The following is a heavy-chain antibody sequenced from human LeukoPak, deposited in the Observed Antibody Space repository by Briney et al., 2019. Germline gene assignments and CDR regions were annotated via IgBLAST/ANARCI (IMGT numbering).Heavy chain of an antibody. CDR3: ARGEIEALFFSSGYSSGWSTYYMDV. Sequence: ASVTVSFKASGYTFTSYDINWVRQATGQGLAWMGWMNPNSGNTGYAQKFQGRVTITRNTPISTAYMELSSLRFEDTAVYYCARGEIEALFFSSGYSSGWSTYYMDVWGKGTTVTVSS. V-gene: IGHV1-8*03. CDR2: MNPNSGNT. J-gene: IGHJ6*03. CDR1: GYTFTSYD. D-gene: IGHD6-19*01.